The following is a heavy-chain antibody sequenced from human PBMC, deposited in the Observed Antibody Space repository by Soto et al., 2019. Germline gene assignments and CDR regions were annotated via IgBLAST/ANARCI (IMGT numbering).Heavy chain of an antibody. V-gene: IGHV1-46*03. D-gene: IGHD2-21*02. CDR3: ARGGHIAVVTASFDY. J-gene: IGHJ4*02. CDR2: INPKGGST. Sequence: ASVKVSCKASGYTFTNYYMHWVRQAPGQGLEWMGVINPKGGSTAYAQNFQGRITVTRDTSTSTVFMELSSLRSDDTAVYYCARGGHIAVVTASFDYWGQGTLVTVSS. CDR1: GYTFTNYY.